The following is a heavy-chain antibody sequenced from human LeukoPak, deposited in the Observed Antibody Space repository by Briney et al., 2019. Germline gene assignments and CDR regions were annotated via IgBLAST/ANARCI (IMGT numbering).Heavy chain of an antibody. Sequence: PGGSLRLSCAASGLSFSSYTMMWVRQAPGKGLELISYISSKSRTVYYADSVKGRFTISRDDAKNSLYLQMNSLRAEDTALCYCAKDIFGDSSSWGQGTLVTVSS. CDR1: GLSFSSYT. J-gene: IGHJ4*02. V-gene: IGHV3-48*04. D-gene: IGHD6-13*01. CDR3: AKDIFGDSSS. CDR2: ISSKSRTV.